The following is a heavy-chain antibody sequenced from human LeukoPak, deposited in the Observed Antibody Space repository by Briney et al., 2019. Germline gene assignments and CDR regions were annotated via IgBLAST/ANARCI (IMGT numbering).Heavy chain of an antibody. CDR1: VFTFSKLE. Sequence: GGSLRLSCAASVFTFSKLEMDWVRQAPGKGLEWVSYISTGGSIIHYADSVKGRFTISRDNAKNSLYLEMNSLRAEDTAIYYCARERYSGYYFDCWGQGTLVTVSS. J-gene: IGHJ4*02. D-gene: IGHD5-18*01. CDR3: ARERYSGYYFDC. V-gene: IGHV3-48*03. CDR2: ISTGGSII.